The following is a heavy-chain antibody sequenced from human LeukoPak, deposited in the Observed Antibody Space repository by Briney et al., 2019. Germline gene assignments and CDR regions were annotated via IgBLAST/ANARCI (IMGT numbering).Heavy chain of an antibody. CDR2: INPSGGST. J-gene: IGHJ4*02. D-gene: IGHD2-15*01. CDR3: ARAPHTGGGPRRLDY. V-gene: IGHV1-46*01. Sequence: GASVKVSCKASGYTFTSYYMHWVRQAPAQGLEWMGIINPSGGSTSYAQKFQGRVTMTRDTSTSTVYMELSSLRSEDTAVYYCARAPHTGGGPRRLDYWGQGTLVTVSS. CDR1: GYTFTSYY.